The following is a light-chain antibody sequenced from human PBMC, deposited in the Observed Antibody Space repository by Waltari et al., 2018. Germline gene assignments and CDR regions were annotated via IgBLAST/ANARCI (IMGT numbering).Light chain of an antibody. J-gene: IGLJ3*02. CDR2: EGN. V-gene: IGLV2-23*03. CDR1: SSDVGSYNL. Sequence: QSALTQPAPVSGSPGQSITISCTGTSSDVGSYNLVSWYQQHPGKAPKLMIYEGNKRPSGVSNRFSGSKSGNTASLTISGLQGEDEADYHCCSYAGSNTFVVFGGGTKLTVL. CDR3: CSYAGSNTFVV.